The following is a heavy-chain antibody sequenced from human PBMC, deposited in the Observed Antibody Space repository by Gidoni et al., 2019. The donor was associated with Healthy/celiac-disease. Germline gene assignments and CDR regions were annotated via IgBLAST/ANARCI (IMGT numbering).Heavy chain of an antibody. V-gene: IGHV1-69*09. D-gene: IGHD1-1*01. CDR3: ASSDLTNKREQYFQH. J-gene: IGHJ1*01. Sequence: QVQLVQSGAEVKKPGSSVKVSCKASGGTFSSYAISWVRQAPGQGLEWMGRIIPILGIANYAQKFQGRVTITADKSTSTAYMELSSLRSEDTAVYYCASSDLTNKREQYFQHWGQGTLVTVSS. CDR1: GGTFSSYA. CDR2: IIPILGIA.